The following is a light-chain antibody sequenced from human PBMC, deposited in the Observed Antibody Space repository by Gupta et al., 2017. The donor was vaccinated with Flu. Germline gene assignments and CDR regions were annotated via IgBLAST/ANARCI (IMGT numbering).Light chain of an antibody. CDR1: SSDVGRYNL. V-gene: IGLV2-23*02. J-gene: IGLJ3*02. CDR2: DVS. Sequence: QSALTQPASVSGSPGPSITISCTGTSSDVGRYNLVSWYHQHPGKDPKLRFYDVSKRPAGVASRFSGYKSGNKDSLKISALEGEGGAYYDCCAYAGSRTFVFGGGTKLTVL. CDR3: CAYAGSRTFV.